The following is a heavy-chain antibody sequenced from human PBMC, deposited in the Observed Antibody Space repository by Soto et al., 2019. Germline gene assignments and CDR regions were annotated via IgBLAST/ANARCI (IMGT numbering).Heavy chain of an antibody. J-gene: IGHJ6*02. V-gene: IGHV1-69*13. D-gene: IGHD2-15*01. CDR2: IIPIFGTA. CDR3: AREKXIVVVVAATPARYYGMDV. CDR1: GGTFSSYA. Sequence: SVKVSCKASGGTFSSYAISWVRQAPGQGLEWMGGIIPIFGTANYAQKFQGRVTITADESTSTAYMELSSLRSEDTAVYYCAREKXIVVVVAATPARYYGMDVWGQGTTVTVS.